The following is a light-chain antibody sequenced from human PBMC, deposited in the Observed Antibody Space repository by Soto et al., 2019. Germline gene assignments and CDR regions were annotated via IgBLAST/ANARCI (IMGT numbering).Light chain of an antibody. CDR1: KLEDKY. V-gene: IGLV3-1*01. CDR2: QDR. J-gene: IGLJ2*01. Sequence: SYELTQPPSVSVSPGHTASITCSGHKLEDKYACWYQQKPGQSPLLVIYQDRKRPSGIPERFSGSNSGNTATLTISGTQTMDEADYYCQAWDNSTAVFGGGTKVTVL. CDR3: QAWDNSTAV.